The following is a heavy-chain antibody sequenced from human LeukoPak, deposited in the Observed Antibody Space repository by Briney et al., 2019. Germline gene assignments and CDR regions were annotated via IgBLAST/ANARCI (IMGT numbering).Heavy chain of an antibody. CDR3: ARCSRPYYYDSSGYLVPDAFDI. CDR2: ISSSSSYI. D-gene: IGHD3-22*01. J-gene: IGHJ3*02. CDR1: GFTFSSYS. Sequence: PGGSLRLSCAASGFTFSSYSMNWVRQAPGKGLEWVSSISSSSSYIHYADSVEGRFTISRDNAKNSLYLQMNSLRAEDTAVYYCARCSRPYYYDSSGYLVPDAFDIWGQGTVVTVSS. V-gene: IGHV3-21*04.